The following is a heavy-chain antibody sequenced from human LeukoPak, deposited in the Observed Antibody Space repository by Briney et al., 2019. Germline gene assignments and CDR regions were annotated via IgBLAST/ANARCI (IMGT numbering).Heavy chain of an antibody. CDR2: IYSGGST. V-gene: IGHV3-66*01. J-gene: IGHJ4*02. CDR3: AKDDRYSSGWYEDY. CDR1: GFTVSSNY. Sequence: GSLRLSCAASGFTVSSNYMSWVRQAPGKGLEWVSVIYSGGSTYYADSVKGRFTISRDNSKNTLYLQMNSLRAEDTAVYYCAKDDRYSSGWYEDYWGQGTLVTVSS. D-gene: IGHD6-19*01.